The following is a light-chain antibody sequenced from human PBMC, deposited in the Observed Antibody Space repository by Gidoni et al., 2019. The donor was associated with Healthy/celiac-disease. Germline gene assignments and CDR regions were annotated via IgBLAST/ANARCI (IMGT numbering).Light chain of an antibody. CDR2: DAS. CDR1: ESVSSY. J-gene: IGKJ3*01. V-gene: IGKV3-11*01. CDR3: QQRSNWPLFT. Sequence: EIVLTQSPATLSLSPGERATLSCRASESVSSYIAWYQQKPGQAPRLLIYDASNRATGIPARFSGSGSGTDFPLTISSLEPEDFAVYYCQQRSNWPLFTFGPGTKVDIK.